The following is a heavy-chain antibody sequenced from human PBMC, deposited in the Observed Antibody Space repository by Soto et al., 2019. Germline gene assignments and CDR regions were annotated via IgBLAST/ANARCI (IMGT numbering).Heavy chain of an antibody. V-gene: IGHV3-48*02. CDR3: ASVIAVAGNFDY. J-gene: IGHJ4*02. D-gene: IGHD6-19*01. Sequence: GSLRLSCAASGFTFSSYSMNWVRQAPGKGLEWVSYISSSSSTIYYADSVKGRFTISRDNAKNSLYLQMNSLRDEDTAVYYCASVIAVAGNFDYWGQGTLVTVSS. CDR1: GFTFSSYS. CDR2: ISSSSSTI.